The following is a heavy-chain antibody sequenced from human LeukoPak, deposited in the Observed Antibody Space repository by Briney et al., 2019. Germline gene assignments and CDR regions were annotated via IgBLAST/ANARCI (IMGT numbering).Heavy chain of an antibody. CDR1: GYSISSGYY. D-gene: IGHD4-17*01. V-gene: IGHV4-38-2*01. CDR3: ARPNPYNYGTDAFGI. J-gene: IGHJ3*02. Sequence: SETLSLTCAVSGYSISSGYYWGWIRQPPGKGLEWIGSIYHSGSTYYNPSLKSRVTISVDTSKNQFSLKLSSVTAADTAVYYCARPNPYNYGTDAFGIWGQGTMVTVSS. CDR2: IYHSGST.